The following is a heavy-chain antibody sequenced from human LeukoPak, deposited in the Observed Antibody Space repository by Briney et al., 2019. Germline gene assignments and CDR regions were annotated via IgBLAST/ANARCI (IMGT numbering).Heavy chain of an antibody. D-gene: IGHD5-18*01. CDR1: GYTFTGYS. V-gene: IGHV1-2*06. CDR2: INPNSGGT. Sequence: ASVKVSCKASGYTFTGYSMHWVRQAPGQGLEWMGRINPNSGGTNYAQKFQGRVTMTRDTSISTAYMELSRLRSDGTAVYYCARELGEYSYGPLTYWGQGTLVTVSS. CDR3: ARELGEYSYGPLTY. J-gene: IGHJ4*02.